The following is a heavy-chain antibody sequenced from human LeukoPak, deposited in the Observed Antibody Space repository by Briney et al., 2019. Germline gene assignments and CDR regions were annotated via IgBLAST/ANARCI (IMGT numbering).Heavy chain of an antibody. CDR2: ISGSGGST. J-gene: IGHJ5*02. CDR1: GFTFSSYA. D-gene: IGHD3-3*01. CDR3: ARDYRGFYDFWSGYPNWFDP. Sequence: GGSLRLSCAASGFTFSSYAMSWVRQAPGKGLEWVSAISGSGGSTYYADSVKGRFTISRDNSKNTLYLQMNSLRAEDTAVYYCARDYRGFYDFWSGYPNWFDPWGQGTLVTVSS. V-gene: IGHV3-23*01.